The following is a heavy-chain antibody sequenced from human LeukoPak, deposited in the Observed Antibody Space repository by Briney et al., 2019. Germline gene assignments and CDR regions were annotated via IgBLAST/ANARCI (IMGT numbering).Heavy chain of an antibody. D-gene: IGHD3-22*01. V-gene: IGHV1-58*02. CDR2: IVVGSGNT. CDR3: AAEDYLDSSGFGPK. Sequence: ASVKVSCKASGFTFTRAAMQWVRQARGQRLEWIGWIVVGSGNTNYAQKFQERVTITRDMSTSTAYMELSSLRSEDTAVYYCAAEDYLDSSGFGPKWGQGTLVTVSS. J-gene: IGHJ4*02. CDR1: GFTFTRAA.